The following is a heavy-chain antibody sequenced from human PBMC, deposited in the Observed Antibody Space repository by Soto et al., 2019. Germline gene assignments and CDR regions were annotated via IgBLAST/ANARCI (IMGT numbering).Heavy chain of an antibody. Sequence: QVQLVESGGGVVQPGRSLRLSCAASGFTFSSYGMHWVRQAPGKGLEWVAVIWYDGSNKYYADSVKGRFTISRDNSKNPLYLQMNSLRAEDTALYYCAREGGDYGMDVWGQGTTVTVSS. V-gene: IGHV3-33*01. J-gene: IGHJ6*02. D-gene: IGHD3-16*01. CDR2: IWYDGSNK. CDR3: AREGGDYGMDV. CDR1: GFTFSSYG.